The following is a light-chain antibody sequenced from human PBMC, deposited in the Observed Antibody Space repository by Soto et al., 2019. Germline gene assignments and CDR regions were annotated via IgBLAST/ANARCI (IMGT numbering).Light chain of an antibody. Sequence: DIQMTQSPSSLSASVGDRVTITCRASQSISSYLNWYQQKPGKAPKLLIYAASSLQSGVPSRFSRSGSGTDFTLTISSLQPEDFATYYCQQSHSTPFTFGPGTKVDIK. CDR1: QSISSY. CDR2: AAS. CDR3: QQSHSTPFT. V-gene: IGKV1-39*01. J-gene: IGKJ3*01.